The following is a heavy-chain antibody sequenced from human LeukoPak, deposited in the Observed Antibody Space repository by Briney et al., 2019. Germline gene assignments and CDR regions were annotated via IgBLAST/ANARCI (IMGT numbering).Heavy chain of an antibody. CDR3: AKFAGPIAVAGTPDY. V-gene: IGHV3-23*01. CDR2: ISGSGGST. Sequence: PGGSLRLSCAASGFTFSSYAMSWVRHAPGEGLGWVSVISGSGGSTYHASSVKGRLTIARDNTKNSLYLQKNSLRAEDTDVYYCAKFAGPIAVAGTPDYWGQGTLVTVSS. J-gene: IGHJ4*02. CDR1: GFTFSSYA. D-gene: IGHD6-19*01.